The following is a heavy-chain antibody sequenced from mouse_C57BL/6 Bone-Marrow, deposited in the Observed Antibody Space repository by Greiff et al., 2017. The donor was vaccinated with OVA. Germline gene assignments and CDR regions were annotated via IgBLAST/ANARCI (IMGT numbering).Heavy chain of an antibody. CDR1: GFTFSSYG. V-gene: IGHV5-6*01. CDR2: ISSGGSYT. D-gene: IGHD1-1*01. CDR3: ARHYYGSSDY. J-gene: IGHJ2*01. Sequence: EVQLVESGGDLVKPGGSLKLSCAASGFTFSSYGMSWVRQTPDKRLEWVATISSGGSYTYYPDSVKGRFTISRDNAKNTLYLQMSSLNSEDTAMYYCARHYYGSSDYWGQGTTLTVSS.